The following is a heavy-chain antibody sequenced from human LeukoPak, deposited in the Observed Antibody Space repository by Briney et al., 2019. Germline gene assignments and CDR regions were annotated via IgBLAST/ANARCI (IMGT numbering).Heavy chain of an antibody. CDR2: INHSGGT. CDR3: ARGSTFGVVDY. V-gene: IGHV4-34*01. J-gene: IGHJ4*02. CDR1: GGSVKTSTHY. Sequence: NPSETLSLTCSVSGGSVKTSTHYWAWLRQPPGKGLEWIGEINHSGGTNYNPSLKSRVTISVDTSKNQFSLKLSSVTAADTAVYYCARGSTFGVVDYWGQGTLVTVSS. D-gene: IGHD3-3*01.